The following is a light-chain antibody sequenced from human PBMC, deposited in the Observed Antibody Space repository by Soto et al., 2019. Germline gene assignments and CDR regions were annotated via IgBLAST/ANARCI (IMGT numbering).Light chain of an antibody. CDR1: RSVSTN. CDR3: QQYEKTVLPVT. V-gene: IGKV3-15*01. J-gene: IGKJ4*01. CDR2: GAS. Sequence: DIILTQSPATVSVSPGERATLSCRASRSVSTNLAWYQHKHGQAPRLLFYGASTRVTDIPAMFCGSGSGTDFTLTINYLKSEDSGVYYCQQYEKTVLPVTFGGGSKVEI.